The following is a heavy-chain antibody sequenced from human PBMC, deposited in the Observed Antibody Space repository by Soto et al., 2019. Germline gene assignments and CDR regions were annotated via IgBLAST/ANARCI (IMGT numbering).Heavy chain of an antibody. CDR2: ISYDGSNK. J-gene: IGHJ4*02. CDR3: ASGEGYCISTGCQPSGGAY. CDR1: GFTFSSYA. Sequence: QVQLVESGGGVVQPGRSLRLSCAASGFTFSSYAMHWVRQAPGKGLEWVAVISYDGSNKYYADSVKGRFTISRDNSKNPLYLQRNSLRAEETAVYYCASGEGYCISTGCQPSGGAYWGQGTLVTVSS. D-gene: IGHD2-2*01. V-gene: IGHV3-30-3*01.